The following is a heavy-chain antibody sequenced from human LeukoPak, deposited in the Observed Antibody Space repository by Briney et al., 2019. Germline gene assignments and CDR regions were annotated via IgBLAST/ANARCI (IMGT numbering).Heavy chain of an antibody. D-gene: IGHD3-22*01. V-gene: IGHV3-66*04. J-gene: IGHJ4*03. CDR1: GFIVSTNY. CDR2: IYSGGSI. Sequence: GGSVRLSCAASGFIVSTNYMSWVRQAPGKGLEWVSVIYSGGSIYYADSVKGRFTISRDNSKNSLYLQVNSLRAEDTAVYYCARHEGITMIMNWGQGAL. CDR3: ARHEGITMIMN.